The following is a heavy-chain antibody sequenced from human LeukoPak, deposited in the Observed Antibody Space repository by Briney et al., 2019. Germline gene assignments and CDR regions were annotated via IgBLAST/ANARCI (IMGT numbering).Heavy chain of an antibody. CDR3: ARGVRYSSGVDY. V-gene: IGHV4-31*03. Sequence: PSQTLSLTCIVSGGSISSNNYWHWIRQHPGKGLEWLGYIYDTGYAYYNPSLRSRLTISVDTSQNHFSLKLTSVTAADTAVYYCARGVRYSSGVDYWGQGTLVTVSS. CDR1: GGSISSNNY. CDR2: IYDTGYA. D-gene: IGHD6-19*01. J-gene: IGHJ4*02.